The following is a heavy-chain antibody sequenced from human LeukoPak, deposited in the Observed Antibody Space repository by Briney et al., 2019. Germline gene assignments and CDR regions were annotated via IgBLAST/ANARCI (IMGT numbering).Heavy chain of an antibody. CDR3: ARDEFRYYDSSGYYYRS. D-gene: IGHD3-22*01. CDR2: INPNSGGT. V-gene: IGHV1-2*02. Sequence: GASVKVSCKASGYTFTGYYMHWVRQAPGQGLEWMGWINPNSGGTNYAQKFQGRVTMTRDTSISTAYMELSRLRSDDTAVYYCARDEFRYYDSSGYYYRSWGQGTLVTASS. CDR1: GYTFTGYY. J-gene: IGHJ4*02.